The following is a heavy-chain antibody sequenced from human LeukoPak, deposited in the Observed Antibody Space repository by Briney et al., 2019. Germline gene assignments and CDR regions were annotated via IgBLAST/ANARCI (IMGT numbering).Heavy chain of an antibody. J-gene: IGHJ5*02. CDR3: ARDIPRLSYDSSGYYPGWGSYPWFDP. D-gene: IGHD3-22*01. Sequence: VASVKVSCKAPGYTFTGYYMHWVRQAPGQGLEWMGWINPNSGGTNYAQKFQGRVTMTRDTSISTAYMELSRLRSDDTAVYYCARDIPRLSYDSSGYYPGWGSYPWFDPWGQGTLVTVSS. CDR1: GYTFTGYY. CDR2: INPNSGGT. V-gene: IGHV1-2*02.